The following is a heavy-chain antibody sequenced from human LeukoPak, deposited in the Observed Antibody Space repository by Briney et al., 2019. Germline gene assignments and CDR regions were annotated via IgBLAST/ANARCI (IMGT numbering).Heavy chain of an antibody. CDR2: ISFSVNTK. Sequence: PGGSLRLSCAASGFTFSDYSMNWVHQAPGKGLEWVSYISFSVNTKYYGDSVKGRFTISRDNAKNSLYLHMDSLRAEDTAVYYCASGGAARYYYMDVWGKGTTVTVSS. J-gene: IGHJ6*03. D-gene: IGHD6-6*01. V-gene: IGHV3-48*04. CDR1: GFTFSDYS. CDR3: ASGGAARYYYMDV.